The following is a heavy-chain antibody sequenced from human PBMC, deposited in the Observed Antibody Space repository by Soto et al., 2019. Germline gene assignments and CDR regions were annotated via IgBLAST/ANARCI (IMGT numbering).Heavy chain of an antibody. Sequence: GGSLRLSCTASGFTFGDYAMSWFRQAPGKGLEWVGFIRSKAYGGTTEYAASMKGRFTISRDDSKSIAYLQMNSLKTEDTAVYYCTRVDVLRGVVVVAATSPVIDYWGQGTLVTVSS. J-gene: IGHJ4*02. CDR1: GFTFGDYA. CDR2: IRSKAYGGTT. V-gene: IGHV3-49*03. D-gene: IGHD2-15*01. CDR3: TRVDVLRGVVVVAATSPVIDY.